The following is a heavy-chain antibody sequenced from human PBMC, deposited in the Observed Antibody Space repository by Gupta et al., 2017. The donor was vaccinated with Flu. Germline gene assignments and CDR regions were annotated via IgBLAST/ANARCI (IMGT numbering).Heavy chain of an antibody. CDR1: GFTLSDYW. D-gene: IGHD4-17*01. CDR3: ARDVGTGDYDS. V-gene: IGHV3-7*01. CDR2: INRDGSVI. Sequence: EVQLVESGGGLVQPGGSLRLSCGASGFTLSDYWMSWVRQAPGKGPELVANINRDGSVINYMDFVRGRFTISRDNAKNAVYFQMNSLRVDDTAVYYCARDVGTGDYDSWGQGTLGTVSS. J-gene: IGHJ5*01.